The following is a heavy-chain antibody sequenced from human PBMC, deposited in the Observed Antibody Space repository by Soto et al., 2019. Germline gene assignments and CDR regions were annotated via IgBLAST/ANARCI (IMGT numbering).Heavy chain of an antibody. CDR2: INPSGGST. V-gene: IGHV1-46*01. CDR1: GYTFTSFY. Sequence: GASVKVSCKASGYTFTSFYMHWVRQAPGQGLGWMGIINPSGGSTSYAQKFQGRVTMTRDTSTSTVYMELSSLRSEDTAVYYCARARPHITMIVVVINPHWFDPWGQGTLVTVSS. CDR3: ARARPHITMIVVVINPHWFDP. D-gene: IGHD3-22*01. J-gene: IGHJ5*02.